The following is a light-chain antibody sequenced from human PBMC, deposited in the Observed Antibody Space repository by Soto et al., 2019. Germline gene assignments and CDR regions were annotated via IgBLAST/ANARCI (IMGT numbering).Light chain of an antibody. CDR1: QSIRSY. CDR2: AAS. Sequence: DIQMTQSPSSLSASVGDRVTITCRASQSIRSYLNWYQQKPGKAPLLMICAASNLQSGVPSRFSGSGSGTDFTLTISSLQPEDFATYYCHQTSNIPFTFGGGTKVEIK. J-gene: IGKJ4*01. CDR3: HQTSNIPFT. V-gene: IGKV1-39*01.